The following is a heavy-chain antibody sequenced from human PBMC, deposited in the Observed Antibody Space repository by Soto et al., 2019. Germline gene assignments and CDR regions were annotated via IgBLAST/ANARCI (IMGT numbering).Heavy chain of an antibody. D-gene: IGHD6-19*01. CDR2: IIPILGIA. CDR3: ARTVSGTFSYYYYMDV. V-gene: IGHV1-69*02. Sequence: SVKVSCKASGGTFSSYTISWVRQAPGQGLEWMGRIIPILGIANYAQKFQGRVTITADKSTSTAYMELSSLRSEDTAVYYCARTVSGTFSYYYYMDVWGKGATVTVSS. J-gene: IGHJ6*03. CDR1: GGTFSSYT.